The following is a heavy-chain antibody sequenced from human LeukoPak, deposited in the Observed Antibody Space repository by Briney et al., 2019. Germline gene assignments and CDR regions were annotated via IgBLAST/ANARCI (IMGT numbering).Heavy chain of an antibody. V-gene: IGHV3-23*01. Sequence: GGSLRLSCAASGFTFSSYAMSWVRQAPGKGLEWVSAISGSGGSTYYADSVKGRFTISRDNSKNTLYLQMNSLRAEDTAVYYCAKVPYFWSGYNNWFDPWGQGTLVTVSS. CDR2: ISGSGGST. CDR3: AKVPYFWSGYNNWFDP. D-gene: IGHD3-3*01. J-gene: IGHJ5*02. CDR1: GFTFSSYA.